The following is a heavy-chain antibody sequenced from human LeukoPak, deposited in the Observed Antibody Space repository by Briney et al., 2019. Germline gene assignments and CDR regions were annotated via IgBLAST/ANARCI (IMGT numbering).Heavy chain of an antibody. CDR2: INQGGSVQ. CDR1: GFTFRSYW. CDR3: ARVEYSGWNLEY. D-gene: IGHD5-12*01. J-gene: IGHJ4*02. Sequence: GGSLRLSCAASGFTFRSYWMCWVRQAPGKGLEWVANINQGGSVQYYMDSVKGRFTISRDDAKSSLYVQMNSLRDEDTAVYYCARVEYSGWNLEYWGQGTLVTVSS. V-gene: IGHV3-7*01.